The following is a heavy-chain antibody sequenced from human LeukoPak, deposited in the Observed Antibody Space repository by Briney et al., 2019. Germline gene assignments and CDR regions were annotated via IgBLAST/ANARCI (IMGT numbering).Heavy chain of an antibody. J-gene: IGHJ4*02. D-gene: IGHD5-18*01. V-gene: IGHV3-30*02. CDR1: GFTFSSYG. CDR3: AKDGYTAMVSAPDY. Sequence: GGSLRLSCAASGFTFSSYGMHWVRQAPGKGLEWVAFIRYDGSNKYYADSVKGRFTISRDNSKNTLYLQMNSLRAEDTAVYYCAKDGYTAMVSAPDYWGQGTLVTVSS. CDR2: IRYDGSNK.